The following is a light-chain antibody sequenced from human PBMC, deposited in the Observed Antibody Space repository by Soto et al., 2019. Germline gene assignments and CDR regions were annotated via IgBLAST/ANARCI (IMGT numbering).Light chain of an antibody. V-gene: IGKV1-5*03. Sequence: DIKMTQSPSTLSASVGDKVTITCRASQSISYWLAWYQQKPGKAPTVLIYQASTLESGVPSRFSGSGSGTEFTLTISSLQPDDFATYYCQQYSGYSITFGGGTKVEMK. CDR1: QSISYW. CDR3: QQYSGYSIT. J-gene: IGKJ4*01. CDR2: QAS.